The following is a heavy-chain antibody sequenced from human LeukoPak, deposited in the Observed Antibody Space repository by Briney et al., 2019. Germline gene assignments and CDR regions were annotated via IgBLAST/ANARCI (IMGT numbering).Heavy chain of an antibody. CDR3: AKGGGGPKYYFEF. V-gene: IGHV3-23*01. J-gene: IGHJ4*02. D-gene: IGHD3-10*01. CDR1: GFTFSSYA. CDR2: ISGSGGST. Sequence: GGSLRLSCAASGFTFSSYAMSWVRQAPGKGLEWVSAISGSGGSTYYADSVKGRFTISRDNSKNTRYLQMKSLRAEGTAVYYFAKGGGGPKYYFEFWGQGTLVTVSS.